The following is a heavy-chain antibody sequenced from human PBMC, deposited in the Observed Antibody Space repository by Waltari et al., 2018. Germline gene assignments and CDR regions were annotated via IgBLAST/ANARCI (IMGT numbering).Heavy chain of an antibody. CDR1: GGSFSGYY. CDR3: ARARIMIFGVVKGVDY. J-gene: IGHJ4*02. D-gene: IGHD3-3*01. Sequence: QVQLQQWGAGLLKPSETLSLTCAVYGGSFSGYYWSWIRQPPGKGLEWIGEINHSGSTNYNPSLKSRVTISVDTSKNQFSLKLSSVTAADTAVYYCARARIMIFGVVKGVDYWGQGTLVTVSS. V-gene: IGHV4-34*01. CDR2: INHSGST.